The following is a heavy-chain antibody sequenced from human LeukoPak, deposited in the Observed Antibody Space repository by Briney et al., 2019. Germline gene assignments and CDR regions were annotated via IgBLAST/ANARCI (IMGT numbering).Heavy chain of an antibody. CDR3: ARGTGVYSNDDFDY. J-gene: IGHJ4*02. CDR1: GYTFTGYY. D-gene: IGHD4-11*01. CDR2: INPNSGGT. Sequence: GASVKVSCKASGYTFTGYYMHWVRQAPGQGLEWMGWINPNSGGTNYAQKFQGRVTMTRDTSISTAYMELSRLRSDDTAVYYCARGTGVYSNDDFDYWCQGTLVTVSS. V-gene: IGHV1-2*02.